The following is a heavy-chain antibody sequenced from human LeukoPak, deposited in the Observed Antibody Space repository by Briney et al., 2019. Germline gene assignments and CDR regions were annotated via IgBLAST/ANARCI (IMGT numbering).Heavy chain of an antibody. J-gene: IGHJ4*02. D-gene: IGHD4-17*01. V-gene: IGHV1-2*06. CDR3: ARAYMTTVTTFDY. Sequence: ASVKVSCKASGYTFTGYYMHWARQAPGQGLEWMGRINPNSGGTNYAQKFQGRVTMTRDTSISTAYMELSRLRSDDTAVYYCARAYMTTVTTFDYWGQGTLVTVSS. CDR2: INPNSGGT. CDR1: GYTFTGYY.